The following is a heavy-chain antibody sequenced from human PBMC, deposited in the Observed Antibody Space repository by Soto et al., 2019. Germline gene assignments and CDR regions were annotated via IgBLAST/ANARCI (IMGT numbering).Heavy chain of an antibody. V-gene: IGHV1-18*01. Sequence: ASVKVSCKASGYTFTSYGISWVRQAPGQGLEWMGWISAYNGNTNYAQKLQGRVTMTTDTSTSTAYMELRSLRSDDTAVYYCAIDRSLGIVVVPAPDAFDIWGQGTMVTVSS. J-gene: IGHJ3*02. CDR2: ISAYNGNT. CDR3: AIDRSLGIVVVPAPDAFDI. CDR1: GYTFTSYG. D-gene: IGHD2-2*03.